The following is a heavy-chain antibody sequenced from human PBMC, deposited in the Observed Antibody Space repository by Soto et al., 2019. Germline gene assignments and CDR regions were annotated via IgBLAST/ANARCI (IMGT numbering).Heavy chain of an antibody. Sequence: QVTLKESGPVLVKPTETLTLTCTVSGFSLSNARMGVSWIRQPPGKALEWLAHIFPNDEKSSSTSLKHRLTISKDTSKSQVVLTMTNMDPVDTATYYCARMTTIQLLVPAAKYYFDYWGQGTLVPVSS. V-gene: IGHV2-26*01. D-gene: IGHD2-2*01. CDR1: GFSLSNARMG. CDR2: IFPNDEK. CDR3: ARMTTIQLLVPAAKYYFDY. J-gene: IGHJ4*02.